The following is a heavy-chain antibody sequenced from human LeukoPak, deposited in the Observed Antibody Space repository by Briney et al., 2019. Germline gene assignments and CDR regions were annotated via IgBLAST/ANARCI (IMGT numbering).Heavy chain of an antibody. CDR1: GFTFDDYA. CDR3: AKGGGSYFTSFDY. CDR2: ISWDSGSI. J-gene: IGHJ4*02. D-gene: IGHD1-26*01. V-gene: IGHV3-9*01. Sequence: PGRSLRLSCAASGFTFDDYAMHWVRQAPGKGLEWVSGISWDSGSIGYADSVKGRFTISRDNAKNSLYLQMNSLRAEDTALYYCAKGGGSYFTSFDYWGQGTLVTVSS.